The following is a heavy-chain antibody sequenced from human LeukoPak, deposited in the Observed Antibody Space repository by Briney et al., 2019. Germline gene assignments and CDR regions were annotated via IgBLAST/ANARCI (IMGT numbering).Heavy chain of an antibody. Sequence: ASVKVSCKASGGTFNNYAISWVRQAPGQGLEWMGMIDPSDGNTTYTQKFQGRVTMTRDTSTSTVYMELSSLGSEDTAVYYCARASSTAVAIYYYYDMDVWGQGTTVTVSS. J-gene: IGHJ6*02. CDR1: GGTFNNYA. CDR3: ARASSTAVAIYYYYDMDV. D-gene: IGHD6-19*01. V-gene: IGHV1-46*02. CDR2: IDPSDGNT.